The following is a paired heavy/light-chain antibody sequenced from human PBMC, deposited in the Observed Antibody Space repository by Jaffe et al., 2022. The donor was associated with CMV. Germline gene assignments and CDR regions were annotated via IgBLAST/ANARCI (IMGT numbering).Light chain of an antibody. CDR1: SGLNVGTYR. Sequence: QPVLTQPTSLSASLGASARFTCTLRSGLNVGTYRIYWHQQKPGSPPRFLLRYKSDADKQQGSGVPSRFSGSKDASINAGLLLISGLQSEDEADYYCAFWYSSTWVFGGGTKLTVL. CDR2: YKSDADK. J-gene: IGLJ3*02. CDR3: AFWYSSTWV. V-gene: IGLV5-39*01.
Heavy chain of an antibody. CDR1: GFTFSNYE. CDR2: LTTSANTI. CDR3: ARDEVTGGIDY. Sequence: EVQLVESGGGLVQPGGSLTLSCVGSGFTFSNYEMNWVRQAPGKGLEWVSFLTTSANTIYYADSVKGRFTVSRDNAKNSLYLQMNSLRVEDTAIYYCARDEVTGGIDYWGQGTLVTVSS. J-gene: IGHJ4*02. D-gene: IGHD3-16*01. V-gene: IGHV3-48*03.